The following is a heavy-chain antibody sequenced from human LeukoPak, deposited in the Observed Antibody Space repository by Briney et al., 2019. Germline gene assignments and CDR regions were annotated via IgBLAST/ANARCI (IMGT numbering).Heavy chain of an antibody. CDR2: ISGSGGST. V-gene: IGHV3-23*01. D-gene: IGHD6-13*01. CDR1: GFTFSSYA. J-gene: IGHJ4*02. CDR3: AKARIAAAGKSLFDY. Sequence: GGSLRLSCAASGFTFSSYAMSWVRRAPGKGLEWVSAISGSGGSTYYADSVKGRFTISRDNSKNTLYLQMNSLRAEDTAVYYCAKARIAAAGKSLFDYWGQGTLATVSS.